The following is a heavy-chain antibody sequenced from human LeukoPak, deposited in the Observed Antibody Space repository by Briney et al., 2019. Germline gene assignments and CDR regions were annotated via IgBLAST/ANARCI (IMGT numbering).Heavy chain of an antibody. V-gene: IGHV3-7*01. D-gene: IGHD3-10*01. CDR2: IKQDGSDK. Sequence: GGSLRLSCAASGFTFSSYFMSWVRQAPGKGVEWVANIKQDGSDKYYMDSVKGRFTISRDNAKISLYLQMNSLRAEDTAVYYCARYVRGSYFYMDVWGKGTTVTVSS. J-gene: IGHJ6*03. CDR3: ARYVRGSYFYMDV. CDR1: GFTFSSYF.